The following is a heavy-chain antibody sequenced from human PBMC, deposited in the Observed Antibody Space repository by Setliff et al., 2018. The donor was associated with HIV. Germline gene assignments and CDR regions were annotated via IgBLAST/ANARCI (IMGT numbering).Heavy chain of an antibody. J-gene: IGHJ4*02. CDR2: IYHSGST. CDR3: ARRAYDSSGLHY. V-gene: IGHV4-38-2*01. CDR1: GYFISSGYY. Sequence: SETLSLTCGVSGYFISSGYYWAWIRQSPGKGLEWIGTIYHSGSTYYNPSLKSRVTISVDTSKNQFSLNLSSVTAADTAVYFCARRAYDSSGLHYWGQGTLVTVSS. D-gene: IGHD3-22*01.